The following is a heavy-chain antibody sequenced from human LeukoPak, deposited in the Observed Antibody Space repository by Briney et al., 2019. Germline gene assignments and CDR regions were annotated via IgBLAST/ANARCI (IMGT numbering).Heavy chain of an antibody. CDR1: GYTFTGYY. Sequence: ASVKVSCKASGYTFTGYYMHWVRQAPGQGLEWMGWINPNSGGTNYAQKFQGRVTMTRDTSISTAYMELSRLRSDDTAVYYCARGRLLSRYNWFDPWAQGTLVTVSS. CDR3: ARGRLLSRYNWFDP. V-gene: IGHV1-2*02. CDR2: INPNSGGT. D-gene: IGHD2-21*02. J-gene: IGHJ5*02.